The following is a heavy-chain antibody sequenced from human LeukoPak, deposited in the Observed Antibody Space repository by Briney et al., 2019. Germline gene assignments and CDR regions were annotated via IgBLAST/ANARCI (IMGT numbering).Heavy chain of an antibody. D-gene: IGHD1-14*01. V-gene: IGHV3-23*01. J-gene: IGHJ4*02. CDR3: ATASPGGRSLPYYFDY. CDR2: ISGSGGST. CDR1: GFTFSSYA. Sequence: PGGSLRLSCAASGFTFSSYAMSWVRQAPGKGLEWVSAISGSGGSTYYADSVKGRFTISRDNSKNTLYLQMNSLRAEDTAVYYCATASPGGRSLPYYFDYWGQGTLVTVSS.